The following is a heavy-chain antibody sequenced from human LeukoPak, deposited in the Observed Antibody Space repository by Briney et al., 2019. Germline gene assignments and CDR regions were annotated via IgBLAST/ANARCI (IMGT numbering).Heavy chain of an antibody. V-gene: IGHV1-18*01. CDR3: ARLQFGGSSSCYYYFYMDV. J-gene: IGHJ6*03. D-gene: IGHD6-6*01. Sequence: ASVKVSCKASGYTFIKYGISWVRQAPGQGLEWMGWIAVYNGDTNYAQKYQGRVTMTTDASTNTAYMELRSLRSDDTAAYYCARLQFGGSSSCYYYFYMDVWGKGTTVTVSS. CDR1: GYTFIKYG. CDR2: IAVYNGDT.